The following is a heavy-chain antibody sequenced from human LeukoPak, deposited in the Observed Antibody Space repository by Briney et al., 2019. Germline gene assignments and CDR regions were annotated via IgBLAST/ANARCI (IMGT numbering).Heavy chain of an antibody. CDR3: ARDGRLYSSGQVVWFDP. V-gene: IGHV4-39*07. Sequence: PSETLSLTCTVSGECVSSSSSFWAWIRRPPGKGLEWIGSVYSSGDTYYNPSLKSRVTISIDTSKSQFSLKVMPGTAADTAVYFCARDGRLYSSGQVVWFDPWGQGTLVTVSS. J-gene: IGHJ5*02. CDR1: GECVSSSSSF. CDR2: VYSSGDT. D-gene: IGHD6-19*01.